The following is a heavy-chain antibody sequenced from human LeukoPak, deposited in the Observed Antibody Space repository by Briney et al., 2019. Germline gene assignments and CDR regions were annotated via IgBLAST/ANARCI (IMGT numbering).Heavy chain of an antibody. Sequence: TGGSLRLSCAASGFTFSDYYMSWTRQAPGKGLEWVSYISSSGSTIYYADSVKGRFTISRDNAKNSLYLQMNSLRADDTAVYYCAGEGFGDYDGDYWGQGTLVTVSS. CDR2: ISSSGSTI. V-gene: IGHV3-11*01. CDR1: GFTFSDYY. J-gene: IGHJ4*02. CDR3: AGEGFGDYDGDY. D-gene: IGHD4-17*01.